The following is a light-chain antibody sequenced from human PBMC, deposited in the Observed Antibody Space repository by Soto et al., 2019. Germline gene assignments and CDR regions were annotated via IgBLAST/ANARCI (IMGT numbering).Light chain of an antibody. CDR3: CSYAGDNRFV. CDR2: EVS. CDR1: SSDIGGYNY. Sequence: SVLTQPASLSGSPGQSITISCTGTSSDIGGYNYVSWYQEHPGEAPKVVIYEVSKRPSGVPDRFSGSKSGNTASLTVAGLQADDVADYYSCSYAGDNRFVF. J-gene: IGLJ1*01. V-gene: IGLV2-8*01.